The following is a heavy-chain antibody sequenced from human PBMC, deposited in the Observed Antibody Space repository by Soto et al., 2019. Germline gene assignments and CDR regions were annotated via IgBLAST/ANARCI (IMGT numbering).Heavy chain of an antibody. V-gene: IGHV4-59*08. CDR3: ARYCSSTSCYFDYYYGMDV. CDR1: GGSISSYY. D-gene: IGHD2-2*01. Sequence: QVQLQESGPGLVKPSETLSLTCTVSGGSISSYYWSWIRQPPGKGLEWIGYIYYSGSTNYNPSLKSRVTISVDTSKNQFSLKLSSVTAADTAVYYCARYCSSTSCYFDYYYGMDVWGQGTTVTVSS. J-gene: IGHJ6*02. CDR2: IYYSGST.